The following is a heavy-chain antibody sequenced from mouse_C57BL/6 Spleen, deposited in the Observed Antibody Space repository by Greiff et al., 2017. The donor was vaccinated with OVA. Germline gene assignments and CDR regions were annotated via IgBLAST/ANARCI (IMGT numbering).Heavy chain of an antibody. V-gene: IGHV1-15*01. D-gene: IGHD1-1*01. J-gene: IGHJ1*03. Sequence: QVQLQQSGAELVRPGASVTLSCKASGYTFTNYEMHWVKQTPVHGLEWIGAIDPETGGTAYNQKFKGKAILTADKSSSTAYMELRSLTSEDSAVYYCTRDTYGSSYDGYFDVWGTGTTVTVSS. CDR3: TRDTYGSSYDGYFDV. CDR1: GYTFTNYE. CDR2: IDPETGGT.